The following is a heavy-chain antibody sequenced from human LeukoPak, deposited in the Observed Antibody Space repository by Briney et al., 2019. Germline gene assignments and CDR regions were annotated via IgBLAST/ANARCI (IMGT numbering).Heavy chain of an antibody. CDR3: VYSSPPDY. V-gene: IGHV3-53*01. J-gene: IGHJ4*02. Sequence: PGGSLRLSCTVSGFTVSSNSMSWVRQAPGKGLEWVSFIYSGTIHYSDSVKGRFTISRDNAKNSLYLQMNSLRAEDTAVYYCVYSSPPDYWGQGTLVTVSS. CDR1: GFTVSSNS. D-gene: IGHD6-13*01. CDR2: IYSGTI.